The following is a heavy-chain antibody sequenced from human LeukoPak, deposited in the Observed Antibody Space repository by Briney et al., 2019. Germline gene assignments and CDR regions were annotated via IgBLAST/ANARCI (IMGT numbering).Heavy chain of an antibody. D-gene: IGHD6-13*01. J-gene: IGHJ4*02. CDR3: ARAGTSSWYLDY. Sequence: SETLSLTCTVSGGSISSYDWSWIRQPPGKGLEWIGYIYYSGSTNYNPSLKSRVTISVDTSKNQFSLKLTSVTAADTAVYYCARAGTSSWYLDYWGQGTLVTVSS. V-gene: IGHV4-59*01. CDR2: IYYSGST. CDR1: GGSISSYD.